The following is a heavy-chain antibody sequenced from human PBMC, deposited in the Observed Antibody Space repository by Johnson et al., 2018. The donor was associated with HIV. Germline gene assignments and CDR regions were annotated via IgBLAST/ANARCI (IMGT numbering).Heavy chain of an antibody. D-gene: IGHD1-26*01. CDR1: GFTFDDYG. CDR2: ISYDGSNN. CDR3: ARGWVGATLRAFDI. V-gene: IGHV3-30*03. J-gene: IGHJ3*02. Sequence: QVQVVESGGGVVQPGGSLRLSCAASGFTFDDYGMHWVRQAPGKGLEWVACISYDGSNNHYAGSVKGRFTISRDNAKKFLYLQMNSLKAEDTAFYYCARGWVGATLRAFDIWGQGTMVTVSS.